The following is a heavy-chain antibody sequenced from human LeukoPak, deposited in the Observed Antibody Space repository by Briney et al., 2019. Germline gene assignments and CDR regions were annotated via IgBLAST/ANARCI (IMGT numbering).Heavy chain of an antibody. CDR1: GYTFTSYG. V-gene: IGHV1-18*01. J-gene: IGHJ4*02. CDR3: ARDASHCSGGSCYFVGPY. D-gene: IGHD2-15*01. CDR2: ISAYNGNT. Sequence: ASVKVSCKASGYTFTSYGISWVRQAPGQGLEWMGWISAYNGNTNYAQKLQGRVTMTTDTSTSTAYMELRSLRSDDTAVYYCARDASHCSGGSCYFVGPYWGQGTLVTVSS.